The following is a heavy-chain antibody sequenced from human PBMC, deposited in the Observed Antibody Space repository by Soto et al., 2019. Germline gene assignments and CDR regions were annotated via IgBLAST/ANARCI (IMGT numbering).Heavy chain of an antibody. CDR1: GYTLTELS. Sequence: ASVKVSCKVSGYTLTELSIHWVRQAPGKGLEWMGGFDPEDGETIYAQKFQGRVTMTEDTSTDTAYMELSSLRSEDTAVYYCAPNSGPGSGMDVWGQGTTVTSP. V-gene: IGHV1-24*01. CDR2: FDPEDGET. D-gene: IGHD1-7*01. CDR3: APNSGPGSGMDV. J-gene: IGHJ6*02.